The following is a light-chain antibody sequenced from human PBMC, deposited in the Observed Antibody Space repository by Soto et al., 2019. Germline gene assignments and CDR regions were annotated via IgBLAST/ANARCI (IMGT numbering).Light chain of an antibody. CDR1: QTVTTSQ. Sequence: EVVLTQSPGTLSLSPGKRATLSCRASQTVTTSQLTWFQQKPGQAPRLLIYAASIRAAGIPDRFSGSGSGTDFTLTISRLEPEEFAVYYCQQYGSAPFTFGGGTKVEIK. CDR2: AAS. CDR3: QQYGSAPFT. J-gene: IGKJ4*01. V-gene: IGKV3-20*01.